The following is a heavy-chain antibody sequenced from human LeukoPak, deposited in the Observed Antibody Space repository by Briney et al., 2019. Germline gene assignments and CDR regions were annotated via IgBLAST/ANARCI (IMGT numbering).Heavy chain of an antibody. CDR2: IYHSGST. D-gene: IGHD2-2*03. CDR1: GGSISSSNW. CDR3: ARRVLLGYCSSTSCLWAFDI. V-gene: IGHV4-4*02. J-gene: IGHJ3*02. Sequence: PSETLSLTCAVSGGSISSSNWWSWVRPPPGKGLEWIGEIYHSGSTNYNPSLKSRVTISVDKSKNQFSLKLSSVTAADTAVYYCARRVLLGYCSSTSCLWAFDIWGQGTMVTVSS.